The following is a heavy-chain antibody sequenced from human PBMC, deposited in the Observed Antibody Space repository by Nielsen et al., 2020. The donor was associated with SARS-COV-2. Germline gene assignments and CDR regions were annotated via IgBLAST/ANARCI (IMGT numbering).Heavy chain of an antibody. CDR1: GFTFDDYG. V-gene: IGHV3-20*04. CDR2: INWNGGST. Sequence: GESLKIPCAASGFTFDDYGMSWVRQAPGKGLEWVSGINWNGGSTGYADSVKGRFTISRDNAKNSLYLQMNSLRAEDTAVYYCAASTALEYWGQGTLVTVSS. J-gene: IGHJ4*02. CDR3: AASTALEY. D-gene: IGHD4-17*01.